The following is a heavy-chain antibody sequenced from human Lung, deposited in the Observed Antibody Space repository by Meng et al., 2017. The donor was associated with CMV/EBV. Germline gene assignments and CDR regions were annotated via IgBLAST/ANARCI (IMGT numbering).Heavy chain of an antibody. Sequence: ASXXVSXKASGYTFITYYIHWVRQAPGQGLEWMGRINPDGGTTTYSQKFQGGVTLTSDTSTNTVYMELSRLRYEDTAVYYCARDLVGYDAVDVWGQGTMVTVSS. CDR3: ARDLVGYDAVDV. D-gene: IGHD3-22*01. CDR2: INPDGGTT. V-gene: IGHV1-46*01. J-gene: IGHJ3*01. CDR1: GYTFITYY.